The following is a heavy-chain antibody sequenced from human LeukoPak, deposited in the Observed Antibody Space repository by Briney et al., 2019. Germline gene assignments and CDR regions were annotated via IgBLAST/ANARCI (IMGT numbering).Heavy chain of an antibody. J-gene: IGHJ4*02. CDR1: GFTFSSYS. V-gene: IGHV3-48*04. CDR2: ISSSSSTI. CDR3: ARVWSSGYTKDY. Sequence: GGSLGLSCAASGFTFSSYSIDWVRQAPGRGLEWLSYISSSSSTIYYADSVKGRFTISRDNAKNSVYLQMNSLRAEDTAVYYCARVWSSGYTKDYWGQGTLVTVSS. D-gene: IGHD3-22*01.